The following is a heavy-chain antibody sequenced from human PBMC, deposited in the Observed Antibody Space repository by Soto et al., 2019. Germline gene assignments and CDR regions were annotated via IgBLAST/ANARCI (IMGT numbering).Heavy chain of an antibody. CDR3: ARGEATSFDFLYIGY. CDR2: ISGSFGST. D-gene: IGHD3-9*01. CDR1: GFSFSSYA. Sequence: GSLRLSCVASGFSFSSYAMDWVRQAPGKGLEWVSTISGSFGSTYYADSVQGRFTVSRDNSKNTLYLQMNSLRAEDTAVYYCARGEATSFDFLYIGYWGQGTLVTVSS. J-gene: IGHJ4*02. V-gene: IGHV3-23*01.